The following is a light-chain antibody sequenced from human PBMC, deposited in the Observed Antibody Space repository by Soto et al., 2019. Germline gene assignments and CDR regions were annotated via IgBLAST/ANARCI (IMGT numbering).Light chain of an antibody. CDR3: QQYNSYSWT. V-gene: IGKV1-5*01. CDR2: DAS. Sequence: DILMTQSPSTLSASVEDRVTITCRASQSISSWLAWYQQKPGKAPKLLIYDASSLESRVPSRFSGSGSGTEFTLTISILQPDDFATYYCQQYNSYSWTFGQGTKVEIK. J-gene: IGKJ1*01. CDR1: QSISSW.